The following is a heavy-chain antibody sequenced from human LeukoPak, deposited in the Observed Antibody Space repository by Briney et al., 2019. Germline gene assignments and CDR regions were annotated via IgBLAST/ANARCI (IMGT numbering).Heavy chain of an antibody. CDR3: ARDSVRDFVVVNYMDV. J-gene: IGHJ6*03. CDR1: GGSISSYY. CDR2: IYTRGST. Sequence: SETLSLTCTVSGGSISSYYWSWIRPPAGKGLEWIGRIYTRGSTNYGPSLKSRVTMSVDTSKNQFSLKLSSVAAADTAVYYCARDSVRDFVVVNYMDVWGKGTTVTVSS. V-gene: IGHV4-4*07. D-gene: IGHD2-15*01.